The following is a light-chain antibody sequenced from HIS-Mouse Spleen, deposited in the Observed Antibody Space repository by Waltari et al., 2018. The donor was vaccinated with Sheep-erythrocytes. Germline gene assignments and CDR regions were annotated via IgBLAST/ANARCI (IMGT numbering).Light chain of an antibody. V-gene: IGLV2-23*01. J-gene: IGLJ3*02. CDR3: CSYAGSSTPWV. Sequence: QSALTQPASVSGSPGQSITISCTGTSSEVGIYNLVSWYQQHPGKAPKLMIYEGSKRPSGVSNRFSGYKSGNTASLTISGLQAEDEADYYCCSYAGSSTPWVFGGGTKLTVL. CDR1: SSEVGIYNL. CDR2: EGS.